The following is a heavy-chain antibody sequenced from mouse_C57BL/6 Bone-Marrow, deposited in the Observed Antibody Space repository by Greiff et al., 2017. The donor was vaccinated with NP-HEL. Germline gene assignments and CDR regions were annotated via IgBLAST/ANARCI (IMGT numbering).Heavy chain of an antibody. CDR2: ISSGGSYT. Sequence: EVQRVESGGDLVKPGGSLKLSCAASGFTFSSYGMSWVRQTPDKRLEWVATISSGGSYTYYPDSVKGRFTISRDNAKNTLYLQMSSLKSEDTAMYYCARHSKLGRWDWYFDVWGTGTTVTVSS. J-gene: IGHJ1*03. D-gene: IGHD4-1*01. CDR3: ARHSKLGRWDWYFDV. V-gene: IGHV5-6*01. CDR1: GFTFSSYG.